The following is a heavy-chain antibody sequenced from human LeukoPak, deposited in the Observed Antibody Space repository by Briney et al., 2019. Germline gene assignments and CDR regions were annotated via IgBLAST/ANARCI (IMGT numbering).Heavy chain of an antibody. CDR1: GFTFSSYN. J-gene: IGHJ3*02. CDR2: ISSGTTYI. D-gene: IGHD6-19*01. CDR3: ARDPFSSGWYTNTLDI. V-gene: IGHV3-21*01. Sequence: GGSLRLSCAASGFTFSSYNMNWVRQAPGKGLEWVSSISSGTTYIYYADSVKGRFTISRDNAKNSLFLQMNSLRAEDTAVYYCARDPFSSGWYTNTLDIWGQGTMVTVSS.